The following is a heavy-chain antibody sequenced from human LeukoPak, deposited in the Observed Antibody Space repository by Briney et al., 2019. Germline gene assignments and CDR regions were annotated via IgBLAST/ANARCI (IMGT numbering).Heavy chain of an antibody. V-gene: IGHV3-30-3*01. CDR2: ISYDGSNK. Sequence: GGSLRLSCAASGFTFSSYAMHWVRQAPGKGPEWVAVISYDGSNKYYADSVKGRFTISRDNSKNTLYLQMNSLRAEDTAVYYCARDRDYYDSSGPLDYWGQGTLVTVSS. CDR3: ARDRDYYDSSGPLDY. CDR1: GFTFSSYA. J-gene: IGHJ4*02. D-gene: IGHD3-22*01.